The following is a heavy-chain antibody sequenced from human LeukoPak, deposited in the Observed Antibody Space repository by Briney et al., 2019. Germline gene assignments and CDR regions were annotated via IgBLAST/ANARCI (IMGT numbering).Heavy chain of an antibody. CDR3: ARGGSDWYNGDY. CDR1: GFTFSSYG. D-gene: IGHD6-19*01. V-gene: IGHV3-30-3*01. CDR2: IPNDGSSK. Sequence: GGSLRLSCAASGFTFSSYGMHWVRQAPGKGLEWVALIPNDGSSKYYADSVKGRFTISRDNSKNTLYLQMSSLRTEDTAVYYCARGGSDWYNGDYWGQGTLVTVSS. J-gene: IGHJ4*02.